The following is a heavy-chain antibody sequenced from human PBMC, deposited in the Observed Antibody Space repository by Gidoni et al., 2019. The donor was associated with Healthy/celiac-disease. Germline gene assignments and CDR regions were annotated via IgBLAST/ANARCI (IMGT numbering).Heavy chain of an antibody. CDR2: IYSGGRT. D-gene: IGHD1-7*01. J-gene: IGHJ5*02. CDR3: AREYWNYGFIGQESNWFDP. V-gene: IGHV3-66*01. Sequence: EVQLVESGGGLVQPGGSLRLSCAASGFTVSTNYLSWVRQAPGKGLEWVSVIYSGGRTYYADAVKGRFTISRDNSKNTLYLQMNSLRAEDTAVYYCAREYWNYGFIGQESNWFDPWGQGTLVTVSS. CDR1: GFTVSTNY.